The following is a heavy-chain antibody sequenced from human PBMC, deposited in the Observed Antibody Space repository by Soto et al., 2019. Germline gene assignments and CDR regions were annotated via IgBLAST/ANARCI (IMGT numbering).Heavy chain of an antibody. CDR3: ARDHDSSGYYWFYYYYGMDV. CDR2: ISSSSSTI. CDR1: GFTFSSYS. J-gene: IGHJ6*02. D-gene: IGHD3-22*01. Sequence: GGSLRLSCAASGFTFSSYSMNWVRQAPGKGLEWVSYISSSSSTIYYADSVKGRFTISRDNAKNSLYLQMNSLRDEDTAVYYCARDHDSSGYYWFYYYYGMDVWGQGTTVTVSS. V-gene: IGHV3-48*02.